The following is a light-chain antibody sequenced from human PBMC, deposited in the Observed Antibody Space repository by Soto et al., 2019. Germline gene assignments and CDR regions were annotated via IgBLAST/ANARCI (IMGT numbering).Light chain of an antibody. CDR2: DAS. CDR3: QQADTFPIT. V-gene: IGKV1-5*01. Sequence: DIQMTQSPSTLSASVGDRVTITCRASQSISSWLAWYQQKPGKAPKLLIYDASSLESGVPSRFSGSGSGTDFTLTISSLQPEDSAIYYCQQADTFPITFGQGTRLEIK. J-gene: IGKJ5*01. CDR1: QSISSW.